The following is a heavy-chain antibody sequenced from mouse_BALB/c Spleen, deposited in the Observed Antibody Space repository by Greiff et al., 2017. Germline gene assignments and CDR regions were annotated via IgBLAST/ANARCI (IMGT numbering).Heavy chain of an antibody. V-gene: IGHV1-69*02. CDR1: GYTFTSYW. D-gene: IGHD1-2*01. CDR3: ARGVTTASWFAY. Sequence: QVQLQQPGAELVKPGAPVKLSCKASGYTFTSYWMNWVKQRPGRGLEWIGRIDPSDSETHYNQKFKDKATLTVDKSSSTAYIQLSSLTSEDSAVYYCARGVTTASWFAYWGQGTLVTVSA. J-gene: IGHJ3*01. CDR2: IDPSDSET.